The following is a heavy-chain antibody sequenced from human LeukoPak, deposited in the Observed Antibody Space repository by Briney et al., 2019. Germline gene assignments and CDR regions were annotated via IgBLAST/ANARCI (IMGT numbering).Heavy chain of an antibody. CDR3: ARGRSAGLHLDC. CDR1: GYTFTSYD. V-gene: IGHV1-8*01. Sequence: ASVKVSCKASGYTFTSYDINWVRQATGQRVEWMGWMNPNSGNTGYAQKFQGGVTMTRNTSISKAYMELSSLRSEDTAVYYCARGRSAGLHLDCWGQGSLVADSS. CDR2: MNPNSGNT. J-gene: IGHJ4*02. D-gene: IGHD3-10*01.